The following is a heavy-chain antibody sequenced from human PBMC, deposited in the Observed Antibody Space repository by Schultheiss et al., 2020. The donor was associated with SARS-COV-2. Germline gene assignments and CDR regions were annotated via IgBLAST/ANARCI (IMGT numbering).Heavy chain of an antibody. J-gene: IGHJ4*02. D-gene: IGHD2-2*01. Sequence: GGSLRLSCAASGFTFSSYGMHWVRQAPGKGLEWVAVIWYDGSNKYYADSVKGRFTVSRDNSNDSLLLQMNSLRLDDTAVYYCAKSVATSASRYFDSWGQGTLVTVSS. CDR2: IWYDGSNK. CDR1: GFTFSSYG. V-gene: IGHV3-33*03. CDR3: AKSVATSASRYFDS.